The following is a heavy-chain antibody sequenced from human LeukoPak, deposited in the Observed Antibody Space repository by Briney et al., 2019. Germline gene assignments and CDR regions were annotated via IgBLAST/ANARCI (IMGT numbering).Heavy chain of an antibody. CDR1: GYTFTGYY. V-gene: IGHV1-2*02. D-gene: IGHD3-10*01. J-gene: IGHJ6*03. CDR2: INPNSGGT. CDR3: ARDRGNSRGRWGYYYYYMDV. Sequence: GASVKVSCKASGYTFTGYYMHWVRQAPGQGLEWMGWINPNSGGTNYAQKFQGRVTMTRDTSISTAYMELSRLRSDDTAVYYCARDRGNSRGRWGYYYYYMDVWGKGTTVTVSS.